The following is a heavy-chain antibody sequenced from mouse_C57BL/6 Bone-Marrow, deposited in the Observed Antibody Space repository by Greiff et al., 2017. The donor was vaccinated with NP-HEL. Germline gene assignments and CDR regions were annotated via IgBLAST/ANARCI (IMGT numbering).Heavy chain of an antibody. CDR1: GYTFTSYD. D-gene: IGHD5-5*01. Sequence: QVQLQQSGPELVKPGASVKLSCKASGYTFTSYDINWVKQRPGQGLEWIGWIYPGDGSTKYNEKFKGKATLTVDTSSSTAYMELHSLTSEDSAVYFCARDYPFAYWGQGTLVTVSA. CDR3: ARDYPFAY. V-gene: IGHV1-85*01. CDR2: IYPGDGST. J-gene: IGHJ3*01.